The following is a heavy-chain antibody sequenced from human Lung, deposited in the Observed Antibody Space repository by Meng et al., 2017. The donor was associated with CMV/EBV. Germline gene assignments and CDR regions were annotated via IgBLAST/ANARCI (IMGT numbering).Heavy chain of an antibody. CDR2: ISSSSSYI. J-gene: IGHJ4*02. D-gene: IGHD2-2*01. V-gene: IGHV3-21*01. CDR1: GFTFSTYR. Sequence: GGSXRLXCAASGFTFSTYRMNWVRQAPGKGLEWVSSISSSSSYIYYADSVKGRFTISRDNAKNSLYLQMNSLRAEDTAVYYCARVLGYCSSTSCASDYWGQGTXVTVSS. CDR3: ARVLGYCSSTSCASDY.